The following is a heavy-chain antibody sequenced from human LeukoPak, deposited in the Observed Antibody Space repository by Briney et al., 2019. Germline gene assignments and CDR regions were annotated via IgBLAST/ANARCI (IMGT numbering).Heavy chain of an antibody. CDR1: GFTFSSYS. CDR2: ISSSSSYI. D-gene: IGHD3-22*01. Sequence: PGGSLRLSCAASGFTFSSYSMNWVRQAPGKGLEWVSSISSSSSYIYYADSVKGRFTISRDNAKNSLYLQMNSLRAEDTAVYYCAREVRGSGYTAYDAFDLWGQGTMVTVSS. V-gene: IGHV3-21*01. CDR3: AREVRGSGYTAYDAFDL. J-gene: IGHJ3*01.